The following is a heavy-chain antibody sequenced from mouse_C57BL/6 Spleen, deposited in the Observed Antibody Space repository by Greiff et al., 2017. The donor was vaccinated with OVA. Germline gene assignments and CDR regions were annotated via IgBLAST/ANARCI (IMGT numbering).Heavy chain of an antibody. CDR3: ARWPTVEGFAY. CDR2: IDPSDSYT. D-gene: IGHD1-1*01. Sequence: QVQLQQPGAELVRPGTSVKLSCKASGYTFTSYWMHWVKQRPGQGLEWIGVIDPSDSYTNYNQKFKGKATLTVDTSSSTAYMQLSSLTSEDSAVYSCARWPTVEGFAYWGQGPLVTVAA. CDR1: GYTFTSYW. J-gene: IGHJ3*01. V-gene: IGHV1-59*01.